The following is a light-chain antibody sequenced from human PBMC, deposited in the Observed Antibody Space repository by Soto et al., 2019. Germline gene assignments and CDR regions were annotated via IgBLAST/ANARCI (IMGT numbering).Light chain of an antibody. V-gene: IGKV1-9*01. J-gene: IGKJ5*01. CDR3: QQLHGYPIT. CDR1: QGIDTS. CDR2: APS. Sequence: ILLTQSPSSLSASVGDRVTITCRASQGIDTSLAWYQQKPGKAPKLLIYAPSNFQSGVPSRFSGSGSGTHFTLTICSLQPEDFATYYCQQLHGYPITFGQGTRLEI.